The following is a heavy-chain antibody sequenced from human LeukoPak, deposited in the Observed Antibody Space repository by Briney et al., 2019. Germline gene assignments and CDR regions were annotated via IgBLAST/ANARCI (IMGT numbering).Heavy chain of an antibody. Sequence: GGSLRLSCAASGFTFSSYGMHWVRQAPGKGLEWVAVISYDGSNKYYADSVKGRFTISRDNSKNTLYLQMNSLRAEDTAVYYCAKDRRGYCSGGSCYPGDYWGRGTLVTVSS. CDR2: ISYDGSNK. CDR1: GFTFSSYG. D-gene: IGHD2-15*01. CDR3: AKDRRGYCSGGSCYPGDY. V-gene: IGHV3-30*18. J-gene: IGHJ4*02.